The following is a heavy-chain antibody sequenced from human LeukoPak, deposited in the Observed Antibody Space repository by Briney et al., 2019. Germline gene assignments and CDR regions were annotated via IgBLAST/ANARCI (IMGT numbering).Heavy chain of an antibody. CDR2: INPNSGGT. D-gene: IGHD2-2*01. Sequence: ASVKVSCKASGYTFTGYYMHWVRQAPGQGLEWMGWINPNSGGTNYAQKFQGRVTMTRDTSISTAYMELSRLRSDDTAVYYCARHVVPAAITYYYYYMDVWGKGTTVTVSS. CDR1: GYTFTGYY. J-gene: IGHJ6*03. V-gene: IGHV1-2*02. CDR3: ARHVVPAAITYYYYYMDV.